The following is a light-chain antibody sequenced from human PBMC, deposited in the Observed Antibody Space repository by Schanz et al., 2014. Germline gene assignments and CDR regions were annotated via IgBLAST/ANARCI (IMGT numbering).Light chain of an antibody. J-gene: IGKJ1*01. V-gene: IGKV3-15*01. CDR1: QSVRSTY. Sequence: EIVLTQSPGTLSLSPGERATLSCRASQSVRSTYLAWYQQRPAQAPRLLIYGASSRATGIPARFSGSGSGTEFILTISSLQSEDFAVYYCQQYNYWPPTWTFGQGTKVEIK. CDR2: GAS. CDR3: QQYNYWPPTWT.